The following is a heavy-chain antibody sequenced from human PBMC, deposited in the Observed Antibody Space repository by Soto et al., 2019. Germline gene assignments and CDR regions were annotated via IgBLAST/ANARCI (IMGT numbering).Heavy chain of an antibody. D-gene: IGHD2-8*01. CDR2: INPNSGDT. V-gene: IGHV1-2*02. CDR3: ARSLYVNPAYPWQSILRFDS. Sequence: ASVKVSCKASGYTFTGYYIQWVRQAPGQGLEWMGWINPNSGDTNYPQKFHGRVTMTMDTSIATAYMELSSLTSDDTAVYYCARSLYVNPAYPWQSILRFDSWGQGTRDTHSP. J-gene: IGHJ4*02. CDR1: GYTFTGYY.